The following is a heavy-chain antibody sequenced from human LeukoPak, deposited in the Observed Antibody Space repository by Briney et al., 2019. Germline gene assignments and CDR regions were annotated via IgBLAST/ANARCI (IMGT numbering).Heavy chain of an antibody. J-gene: IGHJ4*02. Sequence: GGSLRLSCAASGFTLSSYAMSWVRQAPGQGLEWVSCISGSGGSAHYADFVKGRFTISRDNSKNTLYLQMNSLRAEDTAVYYCAKVSVTTLGGIDYWGQGTLVTVSS. CDR1: GFTLSSYA. V-gene: IGHV3-23*01. CDR2: ISGSGGSA. CDR3: AKVSVTTLGGIDY. D-gene: IGHD3-16*01.